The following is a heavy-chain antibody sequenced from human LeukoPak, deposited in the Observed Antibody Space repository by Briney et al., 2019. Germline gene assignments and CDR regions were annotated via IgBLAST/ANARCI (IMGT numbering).Heavy chain of an antibody. J-gene: IGHJ4*02. CDR2: INYNGDNK. D-gene: IGHD6-19*01. CDR1: GFTFSSYA. CDR3: AKDGHCPGALCPTQIAVAGYNDN. Sequence: PGRSLRLSCAASGFTFSSYAMHWVRQAPGKGLEWVSIINYNGDNKYYADSVQGRFTISRDNSKNTVYLQMNSLRAEDKAIYYCAKDGHCPGALCPTQIAVAGYNDNWGQGTLVTVSS. V-gene: IGHV3-23*01.